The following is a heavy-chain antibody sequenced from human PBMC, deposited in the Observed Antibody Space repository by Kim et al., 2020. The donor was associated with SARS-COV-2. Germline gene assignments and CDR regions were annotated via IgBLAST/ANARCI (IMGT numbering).Heavy chain of an antibody. CDR1: GFTFSSYG. V-gene: IGHV3-30*18. CDR3: AKDIGFTMVRGGKDY. CDR2: ISYDGSNK. D-gene: IGHD3-10*01. Sequence: GGSLRLSCAASGFTFSSYGMHWVRQAPGKGLEWVAVISYDGSNKYYADSVKGRFTISRDNSKNTLYLQMNSLRAEDTAVYYFAKDIGFTMVRGGKDYWGQGTLVTVSS. J-gene: IGHJ4*02.